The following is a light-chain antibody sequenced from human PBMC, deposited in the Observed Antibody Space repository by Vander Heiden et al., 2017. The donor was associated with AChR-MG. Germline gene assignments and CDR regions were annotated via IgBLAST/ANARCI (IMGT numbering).Light chain of an antibody. CDR1: SSDVGSYNL. CDR2: EGS. Sequence: QSALTQPASVSGSPGQSITISCTGTSSDVGSYNLVSWYQQHPGKAPKLMIYEGSKRPSGVSNRFSGSKSGNTASLTISGLQAEDEADYYCCSYAGSIYVFGTGTKVTVI. J-gene: IGLJ1*01. CDR3: CSYAGSIYV. V-gene: IGLV2-23*01.